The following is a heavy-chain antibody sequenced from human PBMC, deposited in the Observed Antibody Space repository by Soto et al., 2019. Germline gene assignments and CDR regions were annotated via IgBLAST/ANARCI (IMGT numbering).Heavy chain of an antibody. CDR3: ARDPHPGGSGWWLFDY. CDR2: IWYDGNNK. Sequence: QVHLVESGGGVVQPGGSLRLSCAASGFTFTTYAMHWVRQAPGKGLEWVAVIWYDGNNKFYADSVKGRFTVSRDNSKNTLDLQMNSLRVEDTAVYYCARDPHPGGSGWWLFDYWGQGILVTVSS. V-gene: IGHV3-33*01. D-gene: IGHD3-10*01. CDR1: GFTFTTYA. J-gene: IGHJ4*02.